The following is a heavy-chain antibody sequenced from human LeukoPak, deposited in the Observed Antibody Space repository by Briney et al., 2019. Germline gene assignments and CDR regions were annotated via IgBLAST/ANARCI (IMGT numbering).Heavy chain of an antibody. CDR1: GFTFSSYA. J-gene: IGHJ4*02. V-gene: IGHV3-23*01. CDR3: AKDTEGRHYYDSSGYYDY. Sequence: GALRLSCAASGFTFSSYAMSWVRRAPGKGLEWVSAISGSGGSTYYADSVKGRFTISRDNSKNTLYLQMNSLRAEDTAVYYCAKDTEGRHYYDSSGYYDYWGQGTLVTVSS. D-gene: IGHD3-22*01. CDR2: ISGSGGST.